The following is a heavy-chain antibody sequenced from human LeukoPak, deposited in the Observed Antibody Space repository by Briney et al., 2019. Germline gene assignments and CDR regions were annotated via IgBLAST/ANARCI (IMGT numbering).Heavy chain of an antibody. J-gene: IGHJ4*02. CDR1: GGSISSSNW. CDR3: ARRRGQWLRLQNTFSRQGFYYFDY. V-gene: IGHV4-4*02. CDR2: IYHSGST. Sequence: SGTLSLTCAVSGGSISSSNWWSWVRQPPGKGLEWIGEIYHSGSTNYNPSLKSRVTISVDKSKNQFSLKLSSVTAADTAVYYCARRRGQWLRLQNTFSRQGFYYFDYWGQGTLVTVSS. D-gene: IGHD5-12*01.